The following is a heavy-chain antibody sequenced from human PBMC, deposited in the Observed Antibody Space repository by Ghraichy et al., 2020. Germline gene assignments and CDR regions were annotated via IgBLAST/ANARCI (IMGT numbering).Heavy chain of an antibody. D-gene: IGHD2-15*01. Sequence: SETLSLTCTVSGGSINNYSWNWIRQPPGKGLEWIGYIYYSGSTNYNPSLKSRVTISVDASKNQFSLKLSSVTAADTAVYYCARGSRSRGGCSGGSCSPDYGGQGTLVTVSS. J-gene: IGHJ4*02. V-gene: IGHV4-59*01. CDR2: IYYSGST. CDR1: GGSINNYS. CDR3: ARGSRSRGGCSGGSCSPDY.